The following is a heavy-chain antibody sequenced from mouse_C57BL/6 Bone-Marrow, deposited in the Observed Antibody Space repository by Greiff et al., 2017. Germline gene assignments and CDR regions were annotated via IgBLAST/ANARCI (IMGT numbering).Heavy chain of an antibody. Sequence: QVTLKVSGPGILQPSQTLSLTCSFSGFSLSTFGMGVGWIRQPSGKGLEWLAHIWWDDDKYYNPALKSRLTISKDTSKNQVFLKLANVDTADTATDYGARIDQIYYDYDDPRGFAYWGQGTLVTVSA. J-gene: IGHJ3*01. CDR2: IWWDDDK. D-gene: IGHD2-4*01. V-gene: IGHV8-8*01. CDR1: GFSLSTFGMG. CDR3: ARIDQIYYDYDDPRGFAY.